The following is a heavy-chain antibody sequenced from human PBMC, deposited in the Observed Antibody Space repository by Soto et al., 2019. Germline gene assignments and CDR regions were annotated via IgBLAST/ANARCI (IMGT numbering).Heavy chain of an antibody. CDR2: IDPSDSYT. CDR1: GYRFTSYW. D-gene: IGHD3-3*01. V-gene: IGHV5-10-1*01. CDR3: DSLGAGFSYYYGMDV. J-gene: IGHJ6*02. Sequence: PGESPKISCQSSGYRFTSYWISWVRQVPGKGLEGMGRIDPSDSYTTYSPSFQGHVTISADKSISTAYLQCSSLKASDTAMYYCDSLGAGFSYYYGMDVWGQGTTVTVSS.